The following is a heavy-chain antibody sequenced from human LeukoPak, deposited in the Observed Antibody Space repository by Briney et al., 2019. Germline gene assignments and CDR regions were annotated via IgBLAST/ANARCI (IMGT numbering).Heavy chain of an antibody. V-gene: IGHV3-48*03. CDR1: AFTFSSYE. CDR2: SSSSSSTI. Sequence: GGSLRLSCAASAFTFSSYEMNWVRQAPGKGLEWVAYSSSSSSTIYYADSVKGRFTISRDNAKNSLYLQMNSLRAEDTAVYYCARDSLNYCSSTSCRRAPLGYWGQGTLVTVSS. J-gene: IGHJ4*02. D-gene: IGHD2-2*01. CDR3: ARDSLNYCSSTSCRRAPLGY.